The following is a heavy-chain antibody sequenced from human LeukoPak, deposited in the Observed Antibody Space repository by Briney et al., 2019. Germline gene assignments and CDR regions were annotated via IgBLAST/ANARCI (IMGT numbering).Heavy chain of an antibody. Sequence: PGGSLRLSCAASGFTFSSYAMSWVRQAPGKGLEWVSAIRGSGGSTYYADSVKGRFTISRDNSKNTLYLQMNSLRAEDTAVYYCAKGIRGYSGYDYDYWGQGTLVTVSS. CDR1: GFTFSSYA. CDR3: AKGIRGYSGYDYDY. CDR2: IRGSGGST. J-gene: IGHJ4*02. D-gene: IGHD5-12*01. V-gene: IGHV3-23*01.